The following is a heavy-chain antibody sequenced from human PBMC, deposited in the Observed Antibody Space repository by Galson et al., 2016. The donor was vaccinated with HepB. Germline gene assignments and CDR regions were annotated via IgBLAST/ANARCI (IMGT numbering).Heavy chain of an antibody. V-gene: IGHV3-21*01. CDR1: GFTFSTYS. CDR3: ARDDYFRLGY. D-gene: IGHD3-16*01. Sequence: SLRLSCAASGFTFSTYSMNWVRQPPGKGLEWVSSISSSGTYIYYADSLKGRFTISRDNAKNSLYLQMNSLRAEDTAVYYCARDDYFRLGYWGQGTLVTVSS. J-gene: IGHJ4*02. CDR2: ISSSGTYI.